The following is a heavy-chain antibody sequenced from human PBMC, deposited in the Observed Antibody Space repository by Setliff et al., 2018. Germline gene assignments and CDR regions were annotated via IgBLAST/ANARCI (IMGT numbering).Heavy chain of an antibody. J-gene: IGHJ3*02. D-gene: IGHD3-16*01. V-gene: IGHV1-8*02. CDR1: GYTFTSYD. CDR2: MNPNSGNT. CDR3: ARDGGGDSDAFDI. Sequence: ASVKVSCKASGYTFTSYDINWVRQATGQGLEWMGWMNPNSGNTGYAQKFQGRVTMTRNTSISTAYMDLSRLRSDDTAVYFCARDGGGDSDAFDIWGQGTMVTVSS.